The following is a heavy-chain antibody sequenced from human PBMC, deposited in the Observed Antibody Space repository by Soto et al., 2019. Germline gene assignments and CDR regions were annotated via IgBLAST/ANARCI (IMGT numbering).Heavy chain of an antibody. J-gene: IGHJ6*03. Sequence: SETLSLTCTVSGGTICSYDGSWIRTPPGKGLEWIGYIYYSGSTNYNPSLKSRVTISVDTSKNQFSLKLSSVTAADTAVYYCARGVDYYYYYMDVWGKGTTVTVSS. CDR3: ARGVDYYYYYMDV. V-gene: IGHV4-59*08. CDR1: GGTICSYD. CDR2: IYYSGST.